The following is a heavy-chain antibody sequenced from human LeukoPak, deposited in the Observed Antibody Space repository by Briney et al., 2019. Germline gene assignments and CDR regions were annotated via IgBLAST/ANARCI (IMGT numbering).Heavy chain of an antibody. Sequence: GGSLRLSCAASGFTFSSYWMTWVRQAPGKGLEWVANIKQDGSEENYVDSVKGRFTISRDNAKNSLCLQMNSLRAEDTAVYYCARVGSVVREVSADWGQGTLVTVSS. V-gene: IGHV3-7*01. D-gene: IGHD3-10*01. CDR2: IKQDGSEE. CDR1: GFTFSSYW. CDR3: ARVGSVVREVSAD. J-gene: IGHJ4*02.